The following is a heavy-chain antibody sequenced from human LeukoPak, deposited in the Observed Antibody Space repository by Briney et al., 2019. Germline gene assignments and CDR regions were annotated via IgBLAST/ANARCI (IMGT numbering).Heavy chain of an antibody. CDR1: GFTFRNYW. D-gene: IGHD1-7*01. CDR3: ARNWYLTSYGMDV. V-gene: IGHV3-7*05. CDR2: IKEDGGEE. Sequence: GGSLTLSCAASGFTFRNYWMTWVRQAPGKGLEWVANIKEDGGEEYYVDSVKGRFTISRDNAKNLLYLQLNSLRVEDTAVYYCARNWYLTSYGMDVWGQGTTVTVSS. J-gene: IGHJ6*02.